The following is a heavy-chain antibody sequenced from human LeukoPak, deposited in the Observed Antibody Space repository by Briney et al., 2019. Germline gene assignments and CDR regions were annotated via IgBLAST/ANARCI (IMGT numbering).Heavy chain of an antibody. CDR2: IKKDGSHK. CDR3: VREEGY. CDR1: GFPFSTYL. J-gene: IGHJ4*02. Sequence: GGSLRLSCAASGFPFSTYLRYWLRQAPGKGLEWVDNIKKDGSHKYYVDSVKGRFTISSDNAKQSLYLQMNSMTVEDTAVYYCVREEGYWGQGTLVTVSS. V-gene: IGHV3-7*01.